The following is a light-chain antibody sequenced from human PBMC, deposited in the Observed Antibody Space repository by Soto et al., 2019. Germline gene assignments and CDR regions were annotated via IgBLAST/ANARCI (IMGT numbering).Light chain of an antibody. V-gene: IGKV1-17*01. Sequence: DIQMTQSPSSLSASVGDRVTITCRASQSIRNDLGWYQQRPGKAPKILIYHASSLETGVPSRFSGSGSGTEFTLTISSLQPDDSSTYYCQQSYSTPLTFGGGTKVDIK. CDR3: QQSYSTPLT. CDR1: QSIRND. CDR2: HAS. J-gene: IGKJ4*01.